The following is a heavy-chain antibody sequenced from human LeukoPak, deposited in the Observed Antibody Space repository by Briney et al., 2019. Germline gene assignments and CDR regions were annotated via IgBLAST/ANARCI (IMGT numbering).Heavy chain of an antibody. J-gene: IGHJ4*02. V-gene: IGHV3-23*01. Sequence: PGGSLRLSCAASGFTFSSYGMHWVRQAPGKGLEWVSAISGSGGSTYYADSVKGRFTISRDNSKNTLYLQMNSLRAEDTAVYYCAKVPRAGRFGVDYWGQGTLVTVSS. CDR3: AKVPRAGRFGVDY. D-gene: IGHD3-10*01. CDR1: GFTFSSYG. CDR2: ISGSGGST.